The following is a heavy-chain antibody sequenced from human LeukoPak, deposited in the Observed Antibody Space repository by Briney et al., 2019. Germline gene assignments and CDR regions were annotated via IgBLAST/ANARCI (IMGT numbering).Heavy chain of an antibody. CDR3: ADFDY. CDR1: GGSISSGDYY. J-gene: IGHJ4*02. Sequence: PSETLSLTCTVSGGSISSGDYYGSWIRQPPGKGPEWIGYIYYSGSTYYHPSLKSRVTISVDTSKHQLPLTLTSVTAADTAVYYCADFDYWGQGTLVTVSS. CDR2: IYYSGST. V-gene: IGHV4-30-4*01.